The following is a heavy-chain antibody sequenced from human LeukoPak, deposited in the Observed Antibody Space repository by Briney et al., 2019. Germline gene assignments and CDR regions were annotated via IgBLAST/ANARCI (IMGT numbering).Heavy chain of an antibody. D-gene: IGHD1-26*01. Sequence: SETLSLTCTVSGGSIGSSSYHWGWIRQPPGKGLEWIGNIYSSGSTHYNPSLKSRVTIYVDTSKNHFSLKLSSVTATDTAVYYCAGLIVGATTKDYWGQGTLVTVSS. CDR3: AGLIVGATTKDY. CDR1: GGSIGSSSYH. J-gene: IGHJ4*02. V-gene: IGHV4-39*01. CDR2: IYSSGST.